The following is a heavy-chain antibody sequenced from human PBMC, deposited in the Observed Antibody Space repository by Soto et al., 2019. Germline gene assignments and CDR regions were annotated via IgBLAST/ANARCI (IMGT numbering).Heavy chain of an antibody. D-gene: IGHD6-13*01. CDR2: IYYSGST. Sequence: KQSQTLSLTCTVSGGSISSSSYYWGWIRQPPGKGLEWIGSIYYSGSTYYNPSLKSRVTISVDTSKNQFSLKLSSVTAADTAVYYCASLEQLVPYYYYYYMDVWGKGTTVTVSS. V-gene: IGHV4-39*01. CDR3: ASLEQLVPYYYYYYMDV. CDR1: GGSISSSSYY. J-gene: IGHJ6*03.